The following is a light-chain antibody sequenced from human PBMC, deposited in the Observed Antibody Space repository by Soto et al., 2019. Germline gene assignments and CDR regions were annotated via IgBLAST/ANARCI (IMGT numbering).Light chain of an antibody. V-gene: IGKV3-15*01. J-gene: IGKJ4*01. Sequence: EIVMTQSPATLSVSPGERATLSCRVSQSVGSNLAWYQQTPGQAPRLLMYGTSTRATGIPARFSGSGTGTEFTLTISSLQSEDFAVYYCQQYNNWPPLTFGGGTKVEIK. CDR3: QQYNNWPPLT. CDR2: GTS. CDR1: QSVGSN.